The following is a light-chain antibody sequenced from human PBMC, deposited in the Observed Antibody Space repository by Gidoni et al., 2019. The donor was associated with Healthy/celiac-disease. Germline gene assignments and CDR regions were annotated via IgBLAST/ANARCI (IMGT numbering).Light chain of an antibody. J-gene: IGLJ3*02. CDR1: SSDVGSYNL. CDR2: EGR. CDR3: CSYAGSSTPV. Sequence: QSALTQPASVSGSPGQSITISCTGTSSDVGSYNLVSWYQQHPGKAPKLMIYEGRKRPSGVSNRVSGSKSGNTASLTISGRQAEDEAEYYCCSYAGSSTPVFGGGTKLTVL. V-gene: IGLV2-23*01.